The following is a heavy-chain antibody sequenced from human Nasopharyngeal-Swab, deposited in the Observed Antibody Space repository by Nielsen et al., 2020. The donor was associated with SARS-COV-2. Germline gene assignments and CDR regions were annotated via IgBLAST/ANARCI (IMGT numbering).Heavy chain of an antibody. CDR3: ASEPITFGGVTDDY. D-gene: IGHD3-16*01. Sequence: GGSLRLSCTASAFSFSRSGMHWVRPAPGKGLEWVAVIWYDGSNKDYADSVKGRFTISRDNSKNTLYLQMNSLRAEDTAVYYCASEPITFGGVTDDYWGQGTLVTVSS. CDR1: AFSFSRSG. J-gene: IGHJ4*02. V-gene: IGHV3-33*01. CDR2: IWYDGSNK.